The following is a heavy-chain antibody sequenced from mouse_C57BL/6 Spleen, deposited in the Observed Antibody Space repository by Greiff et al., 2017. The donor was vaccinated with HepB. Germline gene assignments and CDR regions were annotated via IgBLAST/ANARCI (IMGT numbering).Heavy chain of an antibody. CDR3: ARGGWDVTFDY. D-gene: IGHD4-1*01. J-gene: IGHJ2*01. Sequence: EVKLQESGPGLVKPSQSLSLTCSVTGYSITSGYYWNWIRQFPGNKLEWMGYISYDGSNNYNPSLKNRISITRDTSKNQFFLKLNSVTTEDTATYYGARGGWDVTFDYWGQGTTLTVSS. CDR1: GYSITSGYY. CDR2: ISYDGSN. V-gene: IGHV3-6*01.